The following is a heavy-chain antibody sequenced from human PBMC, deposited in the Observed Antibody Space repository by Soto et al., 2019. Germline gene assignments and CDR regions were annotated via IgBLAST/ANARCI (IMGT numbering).Heavy chain of an antibody. Sequence: ESGGGLVRSGGSLRLSCAASGFTFNNYEMNWVRQAPGKGPEWVSYISRSGSTTYYGDSVKGRFTISRDNAKNSLYLQMNSLRAEDTAVYYCATSYYYDSSGYFDAFDLWGQGTLVSVS. D-gene: IGHD3-22*01. J-gene: IGHJ3*01. CDR2: ISRSGSTT. CDR3: ATSYYYDSSGYFDAFDL. CDR1: GFTFNNYE. V-gene: IGHV3-48*03.